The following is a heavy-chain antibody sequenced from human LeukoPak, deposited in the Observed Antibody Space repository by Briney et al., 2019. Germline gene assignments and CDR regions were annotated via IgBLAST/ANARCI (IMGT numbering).Heavy chain of an antibody. V-gene: IGHV1-46*01. CDR3: ARDTPSGGYSYGFATDVWRSFDL. Sequence: ASVKVSCKASGYTFTSYYMHWVRQAPGQGLEWRGRINPSVGSTSYAQKFQGRVTMTRDTSTSTVYMELSSLRSEDTAVYYCARDTPSGGYSYGFATDVWRSFDLWGRGTLVTVFS. D-gene: IGHD5-18*01. CDR1: GYTFTSYY. CDR2: INPSVGST. J-gene: IGHJ2*01.